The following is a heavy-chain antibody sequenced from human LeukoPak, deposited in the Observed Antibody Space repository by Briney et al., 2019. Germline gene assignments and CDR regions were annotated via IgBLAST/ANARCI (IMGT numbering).Heavy chain of an antibody. CDR1: GGSISSYY. Sequence: TSEILSLTCTVSGGSISSYYWNWIRQPAGKGLEWIGRIYTSGSTSYNPSLRSRITISVDKSKNQFSLKLSYVTAADTAVYYCARDQGLYLYFDYWGQGTLVTVSS. J-gene: IGHJ4*02. CDR3: ARDQGLYLYFDY. CDR2: IYTSGST. D-gene: IGHD2/OR15-2a*01. V-gene: IGHV4-4*07.